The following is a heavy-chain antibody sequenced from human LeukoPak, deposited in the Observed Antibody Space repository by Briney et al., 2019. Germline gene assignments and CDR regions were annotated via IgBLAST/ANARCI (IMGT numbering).Heavy chain of an antibody. Sequence: SETLSLTCTVSGGYISSSSYYCDWIRQPSGRGPEWIGSIYYSGSTYYNPSLKSRVTIFLDTSKNQFSLKLASVTAADTAVYYCARRRYYDSTGYLDWGQGTLLTVSS. CDR1: GGYISSSSYY. CDR3: ARRRYYDSTGYLD. J-gene: IGHJ1*01. V-gene: IGHV4-39*01. D-gene: IGHD3-22*01. CDR2: IYYSGST.